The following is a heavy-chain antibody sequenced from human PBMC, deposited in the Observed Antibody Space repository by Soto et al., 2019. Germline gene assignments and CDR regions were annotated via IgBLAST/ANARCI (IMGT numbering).Heavy chain of an antibody. CDR1: GGSINNHYW. V-gene: IGHV2-70*11. Sequence: TLSLTCTVSGGSINNHYWSWIRQPPGKALEWLARIDWDDDKYYSTSLKTRLTISKDTSKNQVVLTMTNMDPVDTATYYCAQSSQAGLRFRFDYWGQGTLVTVSS. CDR3: AQSSQAGLRFRFDY. D-gene: IGHD5-12*01. J-gene: IGHJ4*02. CDR2: IDWDDDK.